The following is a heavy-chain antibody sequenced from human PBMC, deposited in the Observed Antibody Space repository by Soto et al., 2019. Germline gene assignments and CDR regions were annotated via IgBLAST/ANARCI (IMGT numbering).Heavy chain of an antibody. V-gene: IGHV4-4*01. D-gene: IGHD6-13*01. J-gene: IGHJ1*01. CDR2: VHHSGNT. CDR3: ARGPDLAGQRPSEYFPH. Sequence: QVQLQESGPGLVKPAGTLSLTCAVSGDSISSHHWWQWVRQAPGKGLEWIGEVHHSGNTNYNPSLKGRVTMFVDKSRNQFSLDLRSVNDADTAVYFCARGPDLAGQRPSEYFPHWGQGTLITVSS. CDR1: GDSISSHHW.